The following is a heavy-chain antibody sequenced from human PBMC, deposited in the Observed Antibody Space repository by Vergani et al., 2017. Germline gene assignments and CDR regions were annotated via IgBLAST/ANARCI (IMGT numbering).Heavy chain of an antibody. CDR2: ISARYPST. D-gene: IGHD3-22*01. V-gene: IGHV3-23*01. Sequence: EVQLLQSGGGVIQPGGSVRLSCAASGFTFSACPMTWVRQAPGKGLEWVSAISARYPSTSYADSVKGRFTISRDNSKNMLYLQMNSLRAEDTAVYYCASLSYDTTPYLQGGYDCWVQGTLVSVSS. CDR1: GFTFSACP. J-gene: IGHJ4*02. CDR3: ASLSYDTTPYLQGGYDC.